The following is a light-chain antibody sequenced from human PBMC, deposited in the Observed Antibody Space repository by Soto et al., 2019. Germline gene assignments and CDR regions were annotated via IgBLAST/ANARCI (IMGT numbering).Light chain of an antibody. V-gene: IGLV1-40*01. CDR1: SSNIGAGHD. J-gene: IGLJ1*01. CDR2: GNG. Sequence: QSVLTQPPSVSGAPGQRVTISCTGSSSNIGAGHDVHWYQHLPGTAPKLLIYGNGNRPSGIPDRFSGSKSGHTASLTISGLQAEDEADYYCCSYAGSYTLVFGTGTKVTVL. CDR3: CSYAGSYTLV.